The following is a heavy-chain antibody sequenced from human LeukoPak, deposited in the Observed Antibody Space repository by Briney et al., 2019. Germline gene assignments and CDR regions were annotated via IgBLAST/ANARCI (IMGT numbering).Heavy chain of an antibody. CDR3: AKRGSCTSISCLSTTLDS. CDR1: GFTFSSYA. J-gene: IGHJ4*02. V-gene: IGHV3-23*01. CDR2: ISGSGGST. D-gene: IGHD2-2*01. Sequence: GGSLRLSCAASGFTFSSYAMSWVRQAPGKGLKWVSAISGSGGSTYYADSVKGRFTISRDNSKNTLSLLMNSLRAEDTALYYCAKRGSCTSISCLSTTLDSWGQGALVTVSS.